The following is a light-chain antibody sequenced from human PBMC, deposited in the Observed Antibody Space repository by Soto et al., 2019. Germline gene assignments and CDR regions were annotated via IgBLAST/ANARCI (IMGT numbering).Light chain of an antibody. CDR3: CSYAGRFTYV. CDR2: EVT. CDR1: SSDVGGYDY. J-gene: IGLJ1*01. V-gene: IGLV2-8*01. Sequence: QSVLTQPPSASGSPGQSVTISCTGTSSDVGGYDYVSWYQQHPGKAPKLMIYEVTIRPSGVSGRFSGSKFDNTASLTISGLQAEDEADYYCCSYAGRFTYVFGTGTKVTVL.